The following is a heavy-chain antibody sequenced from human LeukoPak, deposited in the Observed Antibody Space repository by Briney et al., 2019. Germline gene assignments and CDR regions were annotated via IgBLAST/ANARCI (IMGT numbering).Heavy chain of an antibody. CDR1: GYTFTGYS. D-gene: IGHD4-23*01. J-gene: IGHJ4*02. V-gene: IGHV1-18*04. CDR2: ISPSNGDT. Sequence: ASVKVSCKASGYTFTGYSINWVRRAPGQGLEWMEWISPSNGDTSYAQKVQDRVTMTTDTSTTTVYMELRSLGSDDTAIYYCVRDSGWELRHFFFDDWGQGTLVTVSS. CDR3: VRDSGWELRHFFFDD.